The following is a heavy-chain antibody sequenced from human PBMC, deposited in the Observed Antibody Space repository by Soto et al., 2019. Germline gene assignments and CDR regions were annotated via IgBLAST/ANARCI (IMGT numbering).Heavy chain of an antibody. CDR1: GYTFTGYY. V-gene: IGHV1-2*02. J-gene: IGHJ4*01. CDR3: ARDQGVTSELFNY. Sequence: EASVKVSCKTSGYTFTGYYIHWVRQAPGQGLEWMGWINPNSGGTDYAQKFQGRVTMTRDTSISTVYMELNRLRSDDTAVYYCARDQGVTSELFNYWGHGSLVTVS. CDR2: INPNSGGT. D-gene: IGHD3-10*01.